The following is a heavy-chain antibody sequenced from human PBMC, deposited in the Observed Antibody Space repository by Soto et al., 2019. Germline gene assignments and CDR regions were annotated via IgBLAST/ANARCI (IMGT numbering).Heavy chain of an antibody. CDR2: MSSDGTNE. CDR1: RFTFTTYA. V-gene: IGHV3-30-3*01. J-gene: IGHJ4*02. Sequence: TGGSLRLSCAASRFTFTTYAMNWVRQAPGKGLEWVALMSSDGTNEHYADSVRGRFTVSRDNSRNTLYLQMSSLRAEDTAVYYCLRDRYYYGSGRMPFDHCGRGTLVTVS. CDR3: LRDRYYYGSGRMPFDH. D-gene: IGHD3-10*01.